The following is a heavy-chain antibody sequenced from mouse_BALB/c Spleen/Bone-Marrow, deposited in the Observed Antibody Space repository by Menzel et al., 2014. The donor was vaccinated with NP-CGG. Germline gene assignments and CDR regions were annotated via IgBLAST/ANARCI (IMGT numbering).Heavy chain of an antibody. CDR3: ANNYYYGYVAY. J-gene: IGHJ3*01. Sequence: DVKLVESGGGLVQPGGSLKLSCAASGFDFSRYWMTWVRQAPGKGLEWIGEINPGSSTINYTPSLKDKFIISRDNAKNTLYLQMSKVRSEDTALYYCANNYYYGYVAYWGQGTLVTVSA. V-gene: IGHV4-1*02. D-gene: IGHD1-2*01. CDR2: INPGSSTI. CDR1: GFDFSRYW.